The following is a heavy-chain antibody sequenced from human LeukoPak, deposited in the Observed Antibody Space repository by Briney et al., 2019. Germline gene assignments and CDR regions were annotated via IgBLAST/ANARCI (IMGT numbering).Heavy chain of an antibody. Sequence: GGSLRLSCAASGFTFSAYYVSWIRQAPGKGLEGASYISASGYAMYYADSVRGRFTISRDNAQNSLYLQMNSLRAEDTAVYYCERVGQPAAGRGYRYFGLWGRGTLVPVS. CDR1: GFTFSAYY. J-gene: IGHJ2*01. V-gene: IGHV3-11*01. CDR2: ISASGYAM. D-gene: IGHD6-13*01. CDR3: ERVGQPAAGRGYRYFGL.